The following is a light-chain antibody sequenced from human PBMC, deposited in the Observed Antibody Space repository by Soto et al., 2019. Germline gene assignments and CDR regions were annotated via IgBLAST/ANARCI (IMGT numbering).Light chain of an antibody. V-gene: IGKV3-20*01. CDR1: LSVSSNF. Sequence: EVVLTQSPGTLSLSPGERATLSCRASLSVSSNFLAWYQQKPGQAPRLLIYGASTRATGIPDRFSGSGSGTDFTLTVSRLEPEDFAVYYCQLYNSSPRTFGQGTKVDIK. J-gene: IGKJ1*01. CDR3: QLYNSSPRT. CDR2: GAS.